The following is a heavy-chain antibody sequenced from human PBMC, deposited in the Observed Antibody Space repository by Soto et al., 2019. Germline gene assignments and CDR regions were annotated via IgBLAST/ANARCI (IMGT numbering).Heavy chain of an antibody. CDR2: IISSGGST. J-gene: IGHJ1*01. CDR3: AKAEGSSYGTEYSQH. V-gene: IGHV3-23*01. D-gene: IGHD6-13*01. Sequence: EVQLLESGGGLVQPGGSLRLSCAASGFTFSTYAMNWVRQAPGKGLEWVSLIISSGGSTYYADSVKGRFTISRDNSKNTLYLPINSLRADDTAVYYCAKAEGSSYGTEYSQHWGQGTLVTVSS. CDR1: GFTFSTYA.